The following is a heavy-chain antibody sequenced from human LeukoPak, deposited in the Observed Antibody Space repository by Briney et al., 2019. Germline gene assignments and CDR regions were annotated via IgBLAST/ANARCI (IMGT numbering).Heavy chain of an antibody. CDR1: GYTFTGYY. J-gene: IGHJ4*02. D-gene: IGHD5-12*01. CDR3: ARDETGIVATDY. V-gene: IGHV1-2*02. CDR2: INPNSGGT. Sequence: ASVKVSCKASGYTFTGYYMHWVRQAPGQGLEWMGWINPNSGGTNYAQKFQGRVTMTRDTSISTAYTELSRLRSDDTAVYYCARDETGIVATDYWGQGTLVTVSS.